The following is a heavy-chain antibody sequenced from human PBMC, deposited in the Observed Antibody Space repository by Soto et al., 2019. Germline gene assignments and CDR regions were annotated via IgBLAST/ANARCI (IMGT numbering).Heavy chain of an antibody. D-gene: IGHD4-17*01. V-gene: IGHV4-39*01. Sequence: SETLSLTCTVSGDSILMADYFWVWIRQPPGKGLDWIGSIYYSGRTYYNLSLKSRVTISIDTSRSQFSLTLNSVTAADTAVYYCARWSPNSSYGGWVGYWGQGTLVTVSS. CDR3: ARWSPNSSYGGWVGY. J-gene: IGHJ4*02. CDR1: GDSILMADYF. CDR2: IYYSGRT.